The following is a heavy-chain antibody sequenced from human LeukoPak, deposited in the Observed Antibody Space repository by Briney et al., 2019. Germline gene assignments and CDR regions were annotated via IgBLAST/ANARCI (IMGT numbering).Heavy chain of an antibody. CDR1: GFTVSSNY. V-gene: IGHV3-53*01. CDR3: ARTTYDYGGVYYFDY. Sequence: PGGSLRLSCAASGFTVSSNYMSWVRQAPGKGLEWVSVIYSGGSTYYADSVKGRFTISRDNSKNTLYLQMNSLRGEDTAVYYCARTTYDYGGVYYFDYWGQGTLVTVSS. D-gene: IGHD4-23*01. CDR2: IYSGGST. J-gene: IGHJ4*02.